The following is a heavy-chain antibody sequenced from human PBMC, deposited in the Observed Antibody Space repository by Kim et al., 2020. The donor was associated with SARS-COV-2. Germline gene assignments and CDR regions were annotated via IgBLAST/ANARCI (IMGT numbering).Heavy chain of an antibody. Sequence: SETLSLTCAVYGGSFSGYYWSWIRQPPGKGLEWIGEINHSGSTNYNPSLKSRVTISVDTSKNQFSLKLSSVTAADTAVYYCARELRYFDRLTPKWGQGTLVTVSS. J-gene: IGHJ4*02. CDR3: ARELRYFDRLTPK. D-gene: IGHD3-9*01. V-gene: IGHV4-34*01. CDR2: INHSGST. CDR1: GGSFSGYY.